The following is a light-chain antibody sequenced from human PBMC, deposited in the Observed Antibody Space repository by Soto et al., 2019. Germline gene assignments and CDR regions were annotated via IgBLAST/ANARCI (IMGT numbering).Light chain of an antibody. V-gene: IGKV3-11*01. J-gene: IGKJ4*01. Sequence: EIVLTQSPATLPLSPGERATLSCRASQSVSSYLAWYQQKPGQAPRLLIYDASNRATGIPARFSGSGSGTDFTLTISSLEPEDFAVYYCQQRSNWPPFLTFGGGTKVDIK. CDR1: QSVSSY. CDR2: DAS. CDR3: QQRSNWPPFLT.